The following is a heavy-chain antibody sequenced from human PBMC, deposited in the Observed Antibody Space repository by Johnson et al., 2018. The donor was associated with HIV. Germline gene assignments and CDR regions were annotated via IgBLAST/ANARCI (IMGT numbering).Heavy chain of an antibody. D-gene: IGHD3-22*01. Sequence: VQLVESGGGLVQPGGSLRLSCAASGFTFSSYAMSWVRQAPGKGLEWVSAISGSGGSTYSADSVKGRFTISSDNSKNTLYLQMNSLRAEDTAVYYCAKDDYYDSSGYQPTSGDAFDIWGQGTMVTVSS. V-gene: IGHV3-23*04. CDR2: ISGSGGST. CDR1: GFTFSSYA. CDR3: AKDDYYDSSGYQPTSGDAFDI. J-gene: IGHJ3*02.